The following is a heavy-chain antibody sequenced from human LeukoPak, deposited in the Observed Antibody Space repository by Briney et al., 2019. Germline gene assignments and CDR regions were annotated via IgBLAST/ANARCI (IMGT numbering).Heavy chain of an antibody. J-gene: IGHJ4*02. Sequence: GGSLRLSCAASGFTFSSYSMNWVRQAPGKGLEWVSSISSSSSYIYYADSVKGRFTISRDNAKNSLYLQMNSLRAEDTAVYYCARVFNYYDSSGYCSDWGQGTLVTVSS. CDR1: GFTFSSYS. CDR3: ARVFNYYDSSGYCSD. CDR2: ISSSSSYI. D-gene: IGHD3-22*01. V-gene: IGHV3-21*01.